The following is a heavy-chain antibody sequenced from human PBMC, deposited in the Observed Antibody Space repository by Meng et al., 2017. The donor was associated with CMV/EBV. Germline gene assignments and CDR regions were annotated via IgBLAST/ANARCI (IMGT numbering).Heavy chain of an antibody. J-gene: IGHJ6*02. CDR1: GFTFSSYS. CDR3: ARDAPGSGSYYIPALSRNYGMDV. V-gene: IGHV3-21*01. Sequence: GGSLRLSCAASGFTFSSYSMNWVRQAPGKGLEWVSSISSSSSYINYADSVKGRFTISRDNAKNSLYLQMNSLRAEDTAVYYCARDAPGSGSYYIPALSRNYGMDVWGQGTTVTVSS. CDR2: ISSSSSYI. D-gene: IGHD3-10*01.